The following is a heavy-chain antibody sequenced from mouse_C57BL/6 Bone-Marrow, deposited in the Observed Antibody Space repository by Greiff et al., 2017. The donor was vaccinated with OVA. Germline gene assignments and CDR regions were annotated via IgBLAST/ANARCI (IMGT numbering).Heavy chain of an antibody. Sequence: EVQLKESGAELVRPGASVKLSCTASGFNIKDDYMHWVKQRPEQGLEWIGWIDPENGDTEYASKFQGKATITADTSSNTAYLQLSSLTSEDTAVYYCTTEYYDYPWFAYWGQGTLVTVSA. V-gene: IGHV14-4*01. D-gene: IGHD2-4*01. CDR3: TTEYYDYPWFAY. CDR2: IDPENGDT. CDR1: GFNIKDDY. J-gene: IGHJ3*01.